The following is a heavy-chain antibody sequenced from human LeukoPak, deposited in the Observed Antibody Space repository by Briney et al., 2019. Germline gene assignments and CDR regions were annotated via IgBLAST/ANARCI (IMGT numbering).Heavy chain of an antibody. CDR3: ARQQVAYYYYYGMDV. CDR1: GYSFTTYW. V-gene: IGHV5-51*01. Sequence: GESLKISCKGSGYSFTTYWIAWVRQMPGKGLEWMGIIYPGDSDTRYSPSFQGQVTISADKSISTAFLQWSSLKASDTAMYYYARQQVAYYYYYGMDVWGKGTTVTVSS. J-gene: IGHJ6*04. CDR2: IYPGDSDT. D-gene: IGHD2-15*01.